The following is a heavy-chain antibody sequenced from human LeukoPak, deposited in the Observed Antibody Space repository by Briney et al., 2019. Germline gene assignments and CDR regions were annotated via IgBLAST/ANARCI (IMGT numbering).Heavy chain of an antibody. CDR3: ARESRAARAGFDY. CDR2: IYHSGST. D-gene: IGHD6-6*01. V-gene: IGHV4-30-2*01. CDR1: GGSISSGGYY. Sequence: SETLSLTCTVSGGSISSGGYYWSWIRQPPGKGLEWIGSIYHSGSTYYNPSLKSRVTISVDTSKNQFSLKLSSVTAADTAVYYCARESRAARAGFDYWGQGTLVTVSS. J-gene: IGHJ4*02.